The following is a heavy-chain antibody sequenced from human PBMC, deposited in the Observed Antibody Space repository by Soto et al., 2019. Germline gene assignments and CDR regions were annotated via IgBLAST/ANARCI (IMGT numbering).Heavy chain of an antibody. CDR3: VKRGRNWGAFDF. V-gene: IGHV3-23*01. D-gene: IGHD7-27*01. J-gene: IGHJ3*01. CDR1: GFILNNYA. Sequence: VQLLESGGDLVQTGGSLRLSCVASGFILNNYAMSWVRQAPGKGLEWVSTIGGTDGDSDGVPWYEDSVKGRFTISRDSSANTLFLHMDNLRAEDSALNFFVKRGRNWGAFDFWGQGTTVVVYS. CDR2: IGGTDGDSDGVP.